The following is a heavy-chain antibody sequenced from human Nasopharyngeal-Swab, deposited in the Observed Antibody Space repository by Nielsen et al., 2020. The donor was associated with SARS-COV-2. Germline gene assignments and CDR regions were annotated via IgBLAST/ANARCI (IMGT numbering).Heavy chain of an antibody. CDR2: INAGNGNT. CDR1: GYTFTSYA. CDR3: ARGLNDY. V-gene: IGHV1-3*01. Sequence: ASVKVSCKASGYTFTSYAMHWVRQAPGQRLEWMGWINAGNGNTKYSQKLQGRVTMTTDTSTSTAYMELRSLRSDDTAVYYCARGLNDYWGQGTLVTVSS. J-gene: IGHJ4*02.